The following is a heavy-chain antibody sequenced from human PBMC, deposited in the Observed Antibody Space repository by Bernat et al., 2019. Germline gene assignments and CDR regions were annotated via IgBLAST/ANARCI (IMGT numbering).Heavy chain of an antibody. CDR3: ARGIWSSHNRGYYFDC. CDR2: INAGNGKT. Sequence: QVQLVQSGAEVKKPGASVKVSCKASGYTFTNYAMNWVRQAPGQRLEWMGWINAGNGKTEYSQKFQGRITITRDTSANTAYMELSSLRSEDTAVYYCARGIWSSHNRGYYFDCWGQGTLVTVS. D-gene: IGHD7-27*01. CDR1: GYTFTNYA. J-gene: IGHJ4*02. V-gene: IGHV1-3*01.